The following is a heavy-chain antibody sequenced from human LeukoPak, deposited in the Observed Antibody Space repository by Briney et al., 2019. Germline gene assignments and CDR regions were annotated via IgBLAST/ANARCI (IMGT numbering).Heavy chain of an antibody. D-gene: IGHD3-3*01. V-gene: IGHV4-34*01. Sequence: RSSETLSLTCAVYGGSFIDYYWSWLRQPPGKGLEWIGEIDHSGSTTYNPSLKSRVTISVDTPKNQFSLKLNSVTAADSAVYYCARGFSHWGQGTLVTVSS. J-gene: IGHJ4*02. CDR2: IDHSGST. CDR1: GGSFIDYY. CDR3: ARGFSH.